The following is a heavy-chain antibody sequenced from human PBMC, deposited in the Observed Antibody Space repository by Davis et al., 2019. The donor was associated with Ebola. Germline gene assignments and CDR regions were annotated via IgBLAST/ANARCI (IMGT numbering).Heavy chain of an antibody. Sequence: MPSETLSLTCTVSGGSISSYYWSWIRQPPGKGLEWIGYIYYSGSTNYNPSLKSRVTISVDTSKNQFSLKLSSVTAADTAVYYCASGSNDGSDYWGQGTLVTVSS. J-gene: IGHJ4*02. CDR1: GGSISSYY. V-gene: IGHV4-59*01. CDR3: ASGSNDGSDY. CDR2: IYYSGST. D-gene: IGHD1-1*01.